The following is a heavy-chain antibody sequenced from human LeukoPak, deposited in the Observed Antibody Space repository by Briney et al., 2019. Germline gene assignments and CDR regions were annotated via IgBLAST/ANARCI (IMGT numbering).Heavy chain of an antibody. V-gene: IGHV1-18*01. Sequence: GASVTVSCKASGYSFTTYGISWVRQAPGQGLEWMGWISAYNGNTNYAQKLQGRVTMTTDTSTSTAYMELRSLRYDDTAVYYCARDMIAARPNWFDPWGQGTLVTVSS. CDR1: GYSFTTYG. D-gene: IGHD6-6*01. J-gene: IGHJ5*02. CDR2: ISAYNGNT. CDR3: ARDMIAARPNWFDP.